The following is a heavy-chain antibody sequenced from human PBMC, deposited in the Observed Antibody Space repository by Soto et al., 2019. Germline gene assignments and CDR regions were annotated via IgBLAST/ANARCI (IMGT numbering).Heavy chain of an antibody. Sequence: QITLKESGPTLVKPTQTLTLTCTFSGFLLSTRGVGVAWIRQPPGKALEWLSLIYWDDDKRYSPSLKSRLTITKDTSKNQVVLTMSNMDPVDTAPYYCAHTPDGASRTRGTGRYFQHWGQGPLVTVSS. CDR2: IYWDDDK. D-gene: IGHD2-8*02. CDR3: AHTPDGASRTRGTGRYFQH. V-gene: IGHV2-5*02. CDR1: GFLLSTRGVG. J-gene: IGHJ1*01.